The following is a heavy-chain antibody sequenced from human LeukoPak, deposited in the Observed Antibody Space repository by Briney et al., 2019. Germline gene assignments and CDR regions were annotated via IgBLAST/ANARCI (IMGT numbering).Heavy chain of an antibody. D-gene: IGHD3-16*01. CDR2: ISAYNGNT. CDR3: AREVIDFGVLKNKWFDS. V-gene: IGHV1-18*01. J-gene: IGHJ5*01. CDR1: GYTFTSYG. Sequence: ASVKVSCKASGYTFTSYGISWVRQAPGQGLEWMGWISAYNGNTNYAQKLQGRVTMTTDTSTSTAYMELSALRSDDTAMYYCAREVIDFGVLKNKWFDSWGQGTLVTVSS.